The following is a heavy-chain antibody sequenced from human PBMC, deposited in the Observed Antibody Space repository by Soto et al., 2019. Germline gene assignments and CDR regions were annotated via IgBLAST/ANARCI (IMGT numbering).Heavy chain of an antibody. Sequence: GWSLRLSCSASVFTFSSYAMSWCRQAPGKGLEWVSAISGSGGSTYYADSVKGRFTISRDNSKNTLYLQMNSLRAEDTAVYYCAKVPRATREWRLVITYFDYWGQGTLVTVSS. J-gene: IGHJ4*02. CDR2: ISGSGGST. D-gene: IGHD3-9*01. CDR3: AKVPRATREWRLVITYFDY. CDR1: VFTFSSYA. V-gene: IGHV3-23*01.